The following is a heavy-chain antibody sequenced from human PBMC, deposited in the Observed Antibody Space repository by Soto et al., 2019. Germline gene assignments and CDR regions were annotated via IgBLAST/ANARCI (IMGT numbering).Heavy chain of an antibody. Sequence: GGSLRLSCVASEFTFSSYAMHWVRQAPGKGMEWVAVISHDGSNKYYADSVKGRFTSSRENSKNTLYLEMNSLRAEDTAMYYCGRDVAGGTGHYGIDYWGQATLLTVSS. D-gene: IGHD4-17*01. CDR2: ISHDGSNK. J-gene: IGHJ4*02. CDR3: GRDVAGGTGHYGIDY. V-gene: IGHV3-30-3*01. CDR1: EFTFSSYA.